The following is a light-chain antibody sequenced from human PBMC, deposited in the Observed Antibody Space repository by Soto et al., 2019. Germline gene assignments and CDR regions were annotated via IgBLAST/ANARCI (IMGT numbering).Light chain of an antibody. J-gene: IGLJ1*01. CDR1: SSDVGGYNY. CDR2: DVD. Sequence: QSALTQPPSVSGSPGQSVTISCTGTSSDVGGYNYVSWYQQHPGKAPKLMIYDVDKRPSGVPDRFSGSKSGNTASLTVSGLQADDEADYYCCSYAGSYTFYVFGTGTKLTVL. V-gene: IGLV2-11*01. CDR3: CSYAGSYTFYV.